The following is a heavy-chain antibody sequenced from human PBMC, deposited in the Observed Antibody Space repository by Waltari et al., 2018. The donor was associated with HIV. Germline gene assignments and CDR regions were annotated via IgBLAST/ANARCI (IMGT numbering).Heavy chain of an antibody. V-gene: IGHV3-21*02. CDR2: ISSTSGYV. D-gene: IGHD3-3*01. CDR1: TSTFKKYR. J-gene: IGHJ4*02. Sequence: MQLVQSGGGLVKPGGSLTLSCVASTSTFKKYRMNWIRQAPGRSLEWVASISSTSGYVYYAPSFRGRFVIFRDNDKKSLFLQMNNLRAGDTAVYFCAADRQDFWSGYHEKTGYFDNWGQGSLVTVSS. CDR3: AADRQDFWSGYHEKTGYFDN.